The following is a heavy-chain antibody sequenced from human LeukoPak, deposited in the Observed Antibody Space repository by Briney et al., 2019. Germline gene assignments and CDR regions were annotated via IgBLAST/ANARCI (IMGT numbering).Heavy chain of an antibody. Sequence: GGSLRLSCAVSGFTFSSYAMSWVRQAPGKGLEWVSRFSGSDGTTNYADSVKGRFTISRDNSKNTLYLQMNSLRAEDTAMYYCAKDNVPYAGSTYSRVNGPLDYWGQGTLVTVSS. CDR2: FSGSDGTT. CDR3: AKDNVPYAGSTYSRVNGPLDY. CDR1: GFTFSSYA. D-gene: IGHD2-2*01. J-gene: IGHJ4*02. V-gene: IGHV3-23*01.